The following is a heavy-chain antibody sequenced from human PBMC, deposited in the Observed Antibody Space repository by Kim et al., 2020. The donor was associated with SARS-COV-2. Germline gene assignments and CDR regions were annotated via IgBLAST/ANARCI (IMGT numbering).Heavy chain of an antibody. D-gene: IGHD3-22*01. CDR2: IRHDGSEK. CDR1: GFMFKNYY. J-gene: IGHJ4*01. CDR3: VRDDSTGYMYLDF. V-gene: IGHV3-7*01. Sequence: GGSLRLSCAASGFMFKNYYMSWVRQAPGKGLEWVANIRHDGSEKFYVDSVKGRFTISRDNAKNSLYLQMSSLRAEDTAVHYCVRDDSTGYMYLDFWGHG.